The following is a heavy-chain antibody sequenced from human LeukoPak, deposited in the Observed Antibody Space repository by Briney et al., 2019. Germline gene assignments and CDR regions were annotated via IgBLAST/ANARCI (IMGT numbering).Heavy chain of an antibody. D-gene: IGHD3-22*01. V-gene: IGHV3-53*01. CDR3: ARMGYYYDSSGYYPYYFDY. J-gene: IGHJ4*02. Sequence: PGGSLRLSCAASGFTVSSNYMSWVRQAPGKGLEWVSVIYSGGSTYYADSVKGRFTISRDNSKNTLYLQMNSLRAEDTAVYYGARMGYYYDSSGYYPYYFDYWGQGTLVTVSS. CDR1: GFTVSSNY. CDR2: IYSGGST.